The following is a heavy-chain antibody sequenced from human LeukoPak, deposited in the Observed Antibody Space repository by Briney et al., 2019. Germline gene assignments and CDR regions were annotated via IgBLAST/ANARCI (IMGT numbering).Heavy chain of an antibody. D-gene: IGHD4-17*01. CDR3: ATPSDYGDYSMAGAFDI. J-gene: IGHJ3*02. CDR2: ISAYNGNT. CDR1: GYTFTSYG. Sequence: GASVKVSCKASGYTFTSYGISWVRQAPGQGLEWMGWISAYNGNTNYAQKLQGRVTMTTDTSTSTAYMELRSLRSDDTAVYYCATPSDYGDYSMAGAFDIWGQGTMATVSS. V-gene: IGHV1-18*01.